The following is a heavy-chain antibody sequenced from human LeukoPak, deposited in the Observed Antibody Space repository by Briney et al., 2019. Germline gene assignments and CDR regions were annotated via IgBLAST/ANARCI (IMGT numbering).Heavy chain of an antibody. V-gene: IGHV3-48*02. J-gene: IGHJ6*03. CDR3: ARVRRATFKYYYMDV. CDR1: GFTFSGYS. CDR2: IGDRSSSI. Sequence: GGSLRLSCAASGFTFSGYSIIWVRQAPGKGLEWVSSISDIGDRSSSIHYADTVKGRFTISTDNAERSVYLQMNGLRDDDTAVYYCARVRRATFKYYYMDVWGTGTTVTVSS.